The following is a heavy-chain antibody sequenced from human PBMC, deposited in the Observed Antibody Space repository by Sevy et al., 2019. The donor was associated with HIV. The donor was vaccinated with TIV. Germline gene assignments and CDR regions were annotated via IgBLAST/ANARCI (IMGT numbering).Heavy chain of an antibody. CDR1: GYTFNNYY. D-gene: IGHD3-3*01. CDR2: INPTGGST. CDR3: ARDLTIFGVIPDY. V-gene: IGHV1-46*02. J-gene: IGHJ4*02. Sequence: ASVKVSCKASGYTFNNYYMHWVRQAPGQGLEWMGIINPTGGSTSYAQTFQGRVTITRGTSTSTVYMELSSLRSEDTAVYYCARDLTIFGVIPDYWGQGTLVTVSS.